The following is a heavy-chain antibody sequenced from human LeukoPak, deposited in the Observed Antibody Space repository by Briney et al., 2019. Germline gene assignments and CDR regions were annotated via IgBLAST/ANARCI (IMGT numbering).Heavy chain of an antibody. Sequence: GGSLRLSCAVSEFSVSSNYMSWVRQAPGKGLEWVSVIYSGGRTYYADSVKGRFTISRDNSKSTLFLQMNSLRAEDTAVYYCAKEGLRGSYGDFWGQGTLVTVSS. D-gene: IGHD1-26*01. CDR2: IYSGGRT. V-gene: IGHV3-66*01. CDR3: AKEGLRGSYGDF. CDR1: EFSVSSNY. J-gene: IGHJ4*02.